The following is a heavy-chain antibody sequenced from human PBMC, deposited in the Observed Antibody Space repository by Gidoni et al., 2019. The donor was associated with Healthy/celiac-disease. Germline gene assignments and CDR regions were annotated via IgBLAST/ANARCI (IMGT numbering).Heavy chain of an antibody. Sequence: QVQLVESGGGVVQPGRSLRLSCAASGFTFSRYTMHWVRQAPGKGLEWVAVISYDGSNKYYAASVKGRFTISRDNSKNTLYLQMNSLRAEDTAVYYCAREGGYTAMVTGAFDIWGQGTMVTVSS. V-gene: IGHV3-30-3*01. J-gene: IGHJ3*02. D-gene: IGHD5-18*01. CDR1: GFTFSRYT. CDR2: ISYDGSNK. CDR3: AREGGYTAMVTGAFDI.